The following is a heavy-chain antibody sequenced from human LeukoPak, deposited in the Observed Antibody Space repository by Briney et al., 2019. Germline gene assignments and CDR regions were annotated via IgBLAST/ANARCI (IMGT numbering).Heavy chain of an antibody. Sequence: LETPSPPPTLSGAPLTSLYWSWIPQPPGKGPGWIGFFAHSGSTSYNPSLKSRVTISVDRSMNHFSLMLTSVTAADTAVYYCARYYADINGYYYYYDYWGQGTLVTVSS. CDR3: ARYYADINGYYYYYDY. CDR1: GAPLTSLY. V-gene: IGHV4-59*01. J-gene: IGHJ4*02. CDR2: FAHSGST. D-gene: IGHD3-22*01.